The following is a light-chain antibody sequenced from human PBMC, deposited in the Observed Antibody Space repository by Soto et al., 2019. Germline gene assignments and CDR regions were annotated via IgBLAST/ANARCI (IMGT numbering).Light chain of an antibody. Sequence: MNQSPSSMSESVGEKIIITCRASRDVGSDVSWYQQKPGQAPELLIYAASSLQSGVPSGFSGSGSGTDFTLTISSLQPEDFATYYCQQSYSTPRSTVGPVTRLDIK. CDR1: RDVGSD. J-gene: IGKJ5*01. V-gene: IGKV1-39*01. CDR3: QQSYSTPRST. CDR2: AAS.